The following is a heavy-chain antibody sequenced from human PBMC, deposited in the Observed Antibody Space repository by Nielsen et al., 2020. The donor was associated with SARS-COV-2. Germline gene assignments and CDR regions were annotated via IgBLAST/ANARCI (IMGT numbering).Heavy chain of an antibody. V-gene: IGHV3-23*01. D-gene: IGHD6-19*01. Sequence: GESLKIPCAASGFTFSNFAMNWVRQAPGKGLEWVSTIGVSGGGTYYADSLKGRFTISRDNSKNTLYLQMNSLRADDTAIYYCTRRVAGGTMDVWGQGTTVTVSS. CDR2: IGVSGGGT. J-gene: IGHJ6*02. CDR3: TRRVAGGTMDV. CDR1: GFTFSNFA.